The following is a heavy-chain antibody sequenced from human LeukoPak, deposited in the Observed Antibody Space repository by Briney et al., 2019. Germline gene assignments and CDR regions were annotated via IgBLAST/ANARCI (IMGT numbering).Heavy chain of an antibody. CDR2: IYSGGGT. D-gene: IGHD5-24*01. J-gene: IGHJ4*02. CDR1: GFTVSSNY. CDR3: ARHQGDGYNRKSR. Sequence: PGGSLRLSCAASGFTVSSNYMSWVRQAPGKGLEWVSVIYSGGGTYYADSVKGRFTISRDNPKNTLYLQMNSLRAEDTAVYYCARHQGDGYNRKSRWGQGTLVTVSS. V-gene: IGHV3-53*01.